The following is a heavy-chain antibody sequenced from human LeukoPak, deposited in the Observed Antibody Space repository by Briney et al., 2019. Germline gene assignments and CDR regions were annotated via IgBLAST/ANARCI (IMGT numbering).Heavy chain of an antibody. CDR1: GYTFTSYA. CDR2: INAGNGNT. D-gene: IGHD3-10*01. J-gene: IGHJ4*02. Sequence: ASVKVSCKASGYTFTSYAMHWVRQAPGQRLEWMGWINAGNGNTKYSQKFQGRVTITRDTSASTAYMELSSLRSEDAAVYYCARDEYYYGSGSYYNSDYWGQGTLVTVSS. CDR3: ARDEYYYGSGSYYNSDY. V-gene: IGHV1-3*01.